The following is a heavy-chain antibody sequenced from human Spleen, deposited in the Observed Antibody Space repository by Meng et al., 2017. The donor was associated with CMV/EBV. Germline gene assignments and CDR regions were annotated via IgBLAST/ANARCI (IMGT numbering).Heavy chain of an antibody. CDR2: INHSGST. D-gene: IGHD2-21*01. CDR1: GGSCSGYY. CDR3: ARGRYCGGDCYFQYFQH. V-gene: IGHV4-34*01. J-gene: IGHJ1*01. Sequence: YGGSCSGYYWSWIRQPPGKGLEWIGEINHSGSTNYNPSLKSRVTISVDTSKNQFSLKLSSVTAADTAVYYCARGRYCGGDCYFQYFQHWGQGTLVTVSS.